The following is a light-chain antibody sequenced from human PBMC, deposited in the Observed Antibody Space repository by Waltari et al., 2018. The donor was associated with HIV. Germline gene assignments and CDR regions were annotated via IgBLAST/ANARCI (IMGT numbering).Light chain of an antibody. CDR1: VLAETF. V-gene: IGLV3-27*01. CDR3: YSEPGNGRV. Sequence: SVELTQPSSVSVSTGQTATISCSGDVLAETFGRWFQQKPGQAPLLLISSDIERPSGIPGRFSASKSGTTFTLTIIEAQTDDEAAYYCYSEPGNGRVFGGGTQLTVL. CDR2: SDI. J-gene: IGLJ3*02.